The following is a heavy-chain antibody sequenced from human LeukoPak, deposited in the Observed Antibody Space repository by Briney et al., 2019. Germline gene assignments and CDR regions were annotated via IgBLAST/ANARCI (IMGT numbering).Heavy chain of an antibody. CDR3: ARGGIQYSYDY. CDR1: GGSFSGYY. J-gene: IGHJ4*02. Sequence: SETLSLTCAVYGGSFSGYYWNWIRQPPGKGLEWIGEINNSGSTNYNPSLKSRVTISRDTSKNQFSLKLSSVTAADTAVYYCARGGIQYSYDYWGQGTLVTVSS. D-gene: IGHD5-18*01. CDR2: INNSGST. V-gene: IGHV4-34*01.